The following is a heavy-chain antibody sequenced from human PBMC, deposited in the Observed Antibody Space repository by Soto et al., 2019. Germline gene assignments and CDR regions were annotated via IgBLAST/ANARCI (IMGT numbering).Heavy chain of an antibody. D-gene: IGHD1-26*01. CDR2: VSAYNRNT. J-gene: IGHJ4*02. V-gene: IGHV1-18*01. CDR3: AREGQWESLPY. CDR1: GYTFRNYG. Sequence: QVQLVQSGAEVKKPGASVKVSCEAYGYTFRNYGITWVRQAPGQGLEWMGWVSAYNRNTNYGRKFQERVTMTTDTSTSTAYMELRSLRSDDTAISFCAREGQWESLPYWGQGALVTVSS.